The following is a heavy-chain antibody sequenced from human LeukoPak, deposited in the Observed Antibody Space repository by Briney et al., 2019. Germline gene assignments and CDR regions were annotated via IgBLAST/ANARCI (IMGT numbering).Heavy chain of an antibody. D-gene: IGHD1-26*01. CDR3: ARVHGGATAPDY. V-gene: IGHV3-7*01. CDR1: GFTFSSFW. J-gene: IGHJ4*02. Sequence: GGSLRLSCSASGFTFSSFWMGWVRQAPGKGLEWVANIKQDGSEKYYVDSVKGRFTISRDNAKNSLYLQMNSLRAEDTAVYYCARVHGGATAPDYWGQGTLVTVSS. CDR2: IKQDGSEK.